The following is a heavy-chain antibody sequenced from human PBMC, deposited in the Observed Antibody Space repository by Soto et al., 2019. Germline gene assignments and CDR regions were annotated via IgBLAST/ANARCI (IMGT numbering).Heavy chain of an antibody. D-gene: IGHD3-16*01. Sequence: EVQLVESGGGLVQPGGSLRLSCAASGFTFTTYWMNWVRQAPGKGLEWVANIKQDGSDTYYTDSVKGRFTISRDNAKNSLYLRMNNLRAEDTAVYYCAKSKADYVWGSSLTDWGQGTLVTVSS. J-gene: IGHJ4*02. CDR2: IKQDGSDT. CDR1: GFTFTTYW. CDR3: AKSKADYVWGSSLTD. V-gene: IGHV3-7*03.